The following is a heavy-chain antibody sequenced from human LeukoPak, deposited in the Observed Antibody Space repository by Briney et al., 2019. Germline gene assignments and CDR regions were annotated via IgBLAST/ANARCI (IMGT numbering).Heavy chain of an antibody. CDR2: IYYSGST. D-gene: IGHD6-19*01. J-gene: IGHJ4*02. Sequence: SETLSLTCTVSGGSISSYYWSWIRQPPGKGLEWIGYIYYSGSTNYNPSLKSRVTISVDTSKNQFSLKLSSVTAADTAVYYCARGVAVAGPFDYRGQGTLVTVSS. CDR1: GGSISSYY. V-gene: IGHV4-59*01. CDR3: ARGVAVAGPFDY.